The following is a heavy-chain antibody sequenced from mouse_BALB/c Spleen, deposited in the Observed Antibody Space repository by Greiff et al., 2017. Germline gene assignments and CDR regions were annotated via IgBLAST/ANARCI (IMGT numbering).Heavy chain of an antibody. D-gene: IGHD2-1*01. CDR1: GYSFTGYY. Sequence: LVKTGASVKISCKASGYSFTGYYMHWVKQSHGKSLEWIGYISCYNGATSYNQKFKGKATFTVDTSSSTAYMQLSSLTSEDSAVYYCTTGGNYPYYAMDYWGQGTSVTVSS. CDR3: TTGGNYPYYAMDY. CDR2: ISCYNGAT. V-gene: IGHV1S34*01. J-gene: IGHJ4*01.